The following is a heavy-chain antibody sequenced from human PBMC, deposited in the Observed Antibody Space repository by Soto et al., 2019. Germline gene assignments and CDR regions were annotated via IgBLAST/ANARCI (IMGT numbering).Heavy chain of an antibody. Sequence: QVQLVQSGAEVKKPGASVRVSCKASGYTFTSYYIHWVRQAPGQGLEWMAIVNPTGGSTNYAQKFQGRITVTFDTSTSTGFMELNSLSYEDTAVYYCARHLAAGDSWGQGTLVTVSS. V-gene: IGHV1-46*03. D-gene: IGHD6-25*01. CDR2: VNPTGGST. CDR3: ARHLAAGDS. J-gene: IGHJ4*02. CDR1: GYTFTSYY.